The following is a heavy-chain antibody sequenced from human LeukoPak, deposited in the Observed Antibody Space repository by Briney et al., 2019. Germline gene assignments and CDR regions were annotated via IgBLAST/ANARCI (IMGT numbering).Heavy chain of an antibody. J-gene: IGHJ4*02. Sequence: GGSLRLSCAASGFTFSHYYMSWVRQAPGKGLEWVSAISADGGNTYSADSVKGRFTISRDNSKNTLYLQMNSLRAEDTAVYYCAKGYYFDMSGYYNAEYWGQGTLVTVSS. CDR2: ISADGGNT. CDR3: AKGYYFDMSGYYNAEY. D-gene: IGHD3-22*01. V-gene: IGHV3-23*01. CDR1: GFTFSHYY.